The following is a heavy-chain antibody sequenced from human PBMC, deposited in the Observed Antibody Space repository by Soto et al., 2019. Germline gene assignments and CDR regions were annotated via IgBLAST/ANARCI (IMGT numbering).Heavy chain of an antibody. CDR3: ARSYSYSSKKNYYYYYYMDV. CDR2: IIPIFGTA. J-gene: IGHJ6*03. Sequence: ASVKVSCKASGGTFSSYAISWVRQAPGQGLEWMGGIIPIFGTANYAQKFQGRVTITADESTSTAYMELSSLRSEDTAVYYCARSYSYSSKKNYYYYYYMDVWGKGTTVTVSS. CDR1: GGTFSSYA. V-gene: IGHV1-69*13. D-gene: IGHD6-13*01.